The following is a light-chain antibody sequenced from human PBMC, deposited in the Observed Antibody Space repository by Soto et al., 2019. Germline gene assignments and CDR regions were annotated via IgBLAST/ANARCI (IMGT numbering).Light chain of an antibody. CDR1: QGIGSS. V-gene: IGKV1-9*01. J-gene: IGKJ4*01. Sequence: DIHLTQSPSFLSASVGDRVTVTCRASQGIGSSLAWYQQKPGKVPTLLIYAASRLQSGVPSRFGGSGSGTEFTLTISSLQPGDFATYVCQQLYSYPLTFGGGTQVEIK. CDR2: AAS. CDR3: QQLYSYPLT.